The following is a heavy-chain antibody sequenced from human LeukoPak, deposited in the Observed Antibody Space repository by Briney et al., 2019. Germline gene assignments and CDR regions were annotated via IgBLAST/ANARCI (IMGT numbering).Heavy chain of an antibody. J-gene: IGHJ4*02. V-gene: IGHV3-21*04. CDR1: GFTFSSYS. D-gene: IGHD5-12*01. CDR2: ISSSRSYI. Sequence: GGSLRLACAASGFTFSSYSMNWVRQAPGKGLEWVSSISSSRSYIYYADSVKGRFTISRDNSKNTLYLQMNSLRAEDTAVYYCAKGKYSGYDLCVDYWGQGTLVTVSS. CDR3: AKGKYSGYDLCVDY.